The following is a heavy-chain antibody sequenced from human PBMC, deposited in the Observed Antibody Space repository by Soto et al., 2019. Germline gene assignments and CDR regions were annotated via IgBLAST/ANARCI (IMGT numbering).Heavy chain of an antibody. CDR2: IYYSGST. CDR1: GRSISSSSYD. J-gene: IGHJ6*02. Sequence: PPESLSLTCTLSGRSISSSSYDWGSIRQPTGKGLEWMGSIYYSGSTYYNPSLKSRVTISVDTSKNQFSLKLSSVTAADTAVYYCARLGVVTRGYYYYGMDVWGQGTTVT. D-gene: IGHD3-3*01. V-gene: IGHV4-39*01. CDR3: ARLGVVTRGYYYYGMDV.